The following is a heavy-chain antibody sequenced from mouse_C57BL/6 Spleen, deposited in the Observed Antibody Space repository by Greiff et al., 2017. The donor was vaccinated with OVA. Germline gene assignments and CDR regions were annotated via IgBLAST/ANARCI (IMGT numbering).Heavy chain of an antibody. CDR2: IDPSDSYT. Sequence: QVQLQQPGAELVMPGASVKLSCKASGYTFTSYWMHWVKQRPGQGLEWIGEIDPSDSYTNYNQKFKGKSTLTVEQSSSTSYMQLSSLTSEYSAVYYCARVFITTETDWFAYWGQGTLVTVSA. CDR1: GYTFTSYW. J-gene: IGHJ3*01. CDR3: ARVFITTETDWFAY. V-gene: IGHV1-69*01. D-gene: IGHD1-1*01.